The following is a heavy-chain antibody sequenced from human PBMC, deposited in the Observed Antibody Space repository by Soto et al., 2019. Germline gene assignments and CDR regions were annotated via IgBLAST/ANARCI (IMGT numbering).Heavy chain of an antibody. D-gene: IGHD4-17*01. J-gene: IGHJ4*02. V-gene: IGHV3-30*18. CDR2: ISYDGSNE. CDR3: AKGDMTTVTTHFAY. Sequence: GGSLRLSCAVSGFTFSSYGMHWVRQAPGKGLEWVAHISYDGSNEHYVDSVKGRFTISRDNSKNTLYLQMNSLRAEDTAVYYCAKGDMTTVTTHFAYWGQGTLVTVSS. CDR1: GFTFSSYG.